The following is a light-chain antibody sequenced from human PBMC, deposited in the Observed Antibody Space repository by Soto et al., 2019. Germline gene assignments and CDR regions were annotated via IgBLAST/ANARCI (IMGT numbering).Light chain of an antibody. J-gene: IGKJ5*01. CDR2: GAS. Sequence: ENMVNLSPRTVSLSKGERATLSCRASQSVSSSYLAWYQQQPGQAPRLLIYGASSRATGIPDRFSGSGAGTDFTLPISRLEPEDFAVYYCQQYASSRAITFGQGTRLAIK. CDR3: QQYASSRAIT. V-gene: IGKV3-20*01. CDR1: QSVSSSY.